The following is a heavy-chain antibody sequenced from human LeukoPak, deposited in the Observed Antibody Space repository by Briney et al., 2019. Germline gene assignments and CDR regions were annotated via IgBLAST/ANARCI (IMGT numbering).Heavy chain of an antibody. CDR2: VYYSGSI. CDR1: GGSVSSSSSY. CDR3: ARHHLGSCTEGLCYLRWFDP. D-gene: IGHD2-8*01. J-gene: IGHJ5*02. V-gene: IGHV4-39*01. Sequence: PSETLSLTCTVSGGSVSSSSSYWGWIRQTPGKGLEYIGRVYYSGSISYNPSLKGRVAIDVDTSKNQFSLKVTSVTAADTAVYYCARHHLGSCTEGLCYLRWFDPWGQGTLVTVSS.